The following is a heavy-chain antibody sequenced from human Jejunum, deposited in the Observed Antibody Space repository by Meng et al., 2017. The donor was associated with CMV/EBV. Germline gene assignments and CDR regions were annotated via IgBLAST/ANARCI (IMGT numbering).Heavy chain of an antibody. V-gene: IGHV4-59*11. CDR3: ARGLGHASNNSHDY. CDR1: GDSLRSHY. Sequence: SGDSLRSHYWSWIRQPPGKGLEWIGYAYYSGSATYNPSLRSRVIISVDMSKNHFSLNLRSVTAADTAMYFCARGLGHASNNSHDYWGQGTLVTVSS. D-gene: IGHD1-1*01. CDR2: AYYSGSA. J-gene: IGHJ4*02.